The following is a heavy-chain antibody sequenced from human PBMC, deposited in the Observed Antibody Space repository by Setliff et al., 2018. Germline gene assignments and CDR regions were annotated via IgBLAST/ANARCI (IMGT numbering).Heavy chain of an antibody. D-gene: IGHD3-10*01. Sequence: ASVKVSCKVSGSSFTGHNLHWVRQAPGQGLEWMGWINTNTGNPSYAQGFTGRFVFSLDTSVSTAYLQVSSLKAEDTALYYCARASRFGTIKYRGDYYMDVWGKGTTVTVSS. CDR3: ARASRFGTIKYRGDYYMDV. CDR2: INTNTGNP. J-gene: IGHJ6*03. V-gene: IGHV7-4-1*02. CDR1: GSSFTGHN.